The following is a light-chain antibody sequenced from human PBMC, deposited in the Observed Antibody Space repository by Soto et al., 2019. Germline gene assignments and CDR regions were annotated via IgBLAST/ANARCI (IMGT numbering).Light chain of an antibody. V-gene: IGKV4-1*01. CDR2: WAS. CDR1: QRDLFSTNNKNY. CDR3: EHYYSTALT. J-gene: IGKJ4*01. Sequence: MTLSKDRLGLSLGNRANIGCVSSQRDLFSTNNKNYLAWYQQKPGQPPKLLLYWASTRESGVPDRFSGSGSGTDYALTIRSLHAEDVAVYICEHYYSTALTFGGGTKVDIK.